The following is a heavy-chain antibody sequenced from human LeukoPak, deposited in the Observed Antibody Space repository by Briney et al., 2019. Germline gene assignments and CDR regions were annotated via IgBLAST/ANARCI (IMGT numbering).Heavy chain of an antibody. CDR2: IWYDGSNK. V-gene: IGHV3-33*01. D-gene: IGHD3-10*01. CDR1: GFTFSSYG. CDR3: ARGIGLHGSYYFDY. J-gene: IGHJ4*02. Sequence: GGSLRLSCAASGFTFSSYGMHWVRQAPGKGLEWVAVIWYDGSNKYYADSVKGRFTISRDNSKNTLYLQMNSLRAEDTAVYYCARGIGLHGSYYFDYWGQGTLVTVSS.